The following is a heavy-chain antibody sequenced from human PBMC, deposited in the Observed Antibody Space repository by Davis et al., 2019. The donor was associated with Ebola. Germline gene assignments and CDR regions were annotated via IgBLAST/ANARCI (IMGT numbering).Heavy chain of an antibody. CDR1: GGSISSGGYY. J-gene: IGHJ6*03. D-gene: IGHD3-3*01. Sequence: PSETLSLTCTVSGGSISSGGYYWSWIRQHPGKGLEWIGYIYYSGNTYYNPSLKSRVTISVDTSKNQLSLKLSSVTAADTAVYYCARGGLFGGAYYYYMDVWGKGTTVTVSS. V-gene: IGHV4-31*03. CDR2: IYYSGNT. CDR3: ARGGLFGGAYYYYMDV.